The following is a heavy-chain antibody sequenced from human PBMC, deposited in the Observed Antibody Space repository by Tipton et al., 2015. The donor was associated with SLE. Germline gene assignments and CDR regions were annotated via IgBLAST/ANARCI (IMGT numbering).Heavy chain of an antibody. CDR1: GFTFSSFW. CDR2: IKPDGSDQ. J-gene: IGHJ4*02. CDR3: ARGEYHFDL. D-gene: IGHD2-2*01. V-gene: IGHV3-7*01. Sequence: SLRLSCAASGFTFSSFWMHWVRQAPGKGLEWVANIKPDGSDQYYVDSVKGRFTISRDNAKNSLYLQMNSLRAEDTAVYYCARGEYHFDLWGQGALVTVSS.